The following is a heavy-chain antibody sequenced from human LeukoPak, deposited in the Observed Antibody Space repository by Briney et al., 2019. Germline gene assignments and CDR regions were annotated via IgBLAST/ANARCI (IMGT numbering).Heavy chain of an antibody. Sequence: GGSLRLSCAASGFTFSSYGMHWVRQAPGKGLEWVAFIRYDGSNKYYADSVKGRFTISRDNSKNTLYLQMNSLRAEDTAVYYCARSRTVTRYFDYWSQGTLVTVSS. CDR3: ARSRTVTRYFDY. CDR1: GFTFSSYG. CDR2: IRYDGSNK. V-gene: IGHV3-30*02. D-gene: IGHD4-17*01. J-gene: IGHJ4*02.